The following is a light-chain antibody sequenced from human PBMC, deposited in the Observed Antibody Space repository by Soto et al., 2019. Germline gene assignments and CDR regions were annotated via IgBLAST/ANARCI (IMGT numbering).Light chain of an antibody. Sequence: EIVMTQSPATLSVSPGERATISCRASQSVTRNLAWYQQKPGKAPRLLIYGATIRATGIPARFSGSGSGTDFTLTISSLQSEDFAVYYCQQYNNCLPATFGRGTRLEIK. V-gene: IGKV3-15*01. CDR3: QQYNNCLPAT. CDR2: GAT. CDR1: QSVTRN. J-gene: IGKJ2*01.